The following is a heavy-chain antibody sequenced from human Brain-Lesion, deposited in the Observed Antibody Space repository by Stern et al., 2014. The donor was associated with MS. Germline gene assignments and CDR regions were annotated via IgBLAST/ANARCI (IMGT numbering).Heavy chain of an antibody. CDR2: INPNSGGT. CDR3: ARGYYGSGRPQKGMDV. J-gene: IGHJ6*02. CDR1: GYTFTGYY. V-gene: IGHV1-2*02. Sequence: VQLVESGAEVKKPGASVKVSCKASGYTFTGYYMYWVRQAPGKGLEWMGWINPNSGGTHNAQKFQGRVTMTRDTSITTAYMELSRLRSDDTAVYYCARGYYGSGRPQKGMDVWGQGTTVTVSS. D-gene: IGHD3-10*01.